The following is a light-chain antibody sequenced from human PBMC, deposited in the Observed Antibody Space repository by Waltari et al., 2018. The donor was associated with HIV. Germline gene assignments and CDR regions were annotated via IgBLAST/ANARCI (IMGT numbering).Light chain of an antibody. CDR3: QQYGSSPYT. CDR1: QSLSSNY. J-gene: IGKJ2*01. CDR2: RAS. Sequence: IVLTQSPGTLSLSPGERAALSCRASQSLSSNYLVWYQQKPGQAPRLLIYRASSRATGIPDRFSGSGSGTEFTLTISRLEPEDCATYYCQQYGSSPYTFGQGTKVEIK. V-gene: IGKV3-20*01.